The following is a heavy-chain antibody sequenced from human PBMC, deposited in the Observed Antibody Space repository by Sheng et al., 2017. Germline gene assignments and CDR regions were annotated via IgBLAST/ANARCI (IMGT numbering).Heavy chain of an antibody. CDR2: IIPILGIA. Sequence: QVQLVQSGAEVKKPGSSVKVSCKASGGTFSSYAISWVRQAPGQGLEWMGGIIPILGIANYAQKFQGRVTITADKSTSTAYMELSSLRSEDTAVYYCARDRRGVVVPAAMNNWFDPWGQGTLVTVSS. CDR1: GGTFSSYA. J-gene: IGHJ5*02. D-gene: IGHD2-2*01. V-gene: IGHV1-69*10. CDR3: ARDRRGVVVPAAMNNWFDP.